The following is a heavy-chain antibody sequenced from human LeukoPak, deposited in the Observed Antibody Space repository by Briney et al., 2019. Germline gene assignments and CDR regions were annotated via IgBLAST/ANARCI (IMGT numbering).Heavy chain of an antibody. CDR2: RKQDGSEK. Sequence: AESLRLSCAVSGFTLSSDWMSWVRQPPGEGMEWEGNRKQDGSEKYYVDSVKGRFTISRDNAKNSLYLQMNSLRAEDTAVYYCARGGYYYDSSGYYLLPPFDYWGQGTLVTVSS. V-gene: IGHV3-7*01. CDR3: ARGGYYYDSSGYYLLPPFDY. J-gene: IGHJ4*02. CDR1: GFTLSSDW. D-gene: IGHD3-22*01.